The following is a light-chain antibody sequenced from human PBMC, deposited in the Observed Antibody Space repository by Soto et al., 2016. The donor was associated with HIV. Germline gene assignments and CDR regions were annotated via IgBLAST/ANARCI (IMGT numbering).Light chain of an antibody. V-gene: IGKV1-6*01. CDR2: AAS. Sequence: AIQMTQSPSSLSASVGDRVTITCRASQGIRNELGWYQQRPGKAPKLLIYAASSLGSGVPLRFSGSGSGTDFTLTISSLQPEDSASYFCLQYYNYPYTFGQGTKLEIK. CDR3: LQYYNYPYT. CDR1: QGIRNE. J-gene: IGKJ2*01.